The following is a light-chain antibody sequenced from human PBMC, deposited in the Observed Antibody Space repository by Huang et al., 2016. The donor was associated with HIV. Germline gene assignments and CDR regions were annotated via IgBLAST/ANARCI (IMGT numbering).Light chain of an antibody. V-gene: IGKV3-11*01. CDR1: QSVGSS. J-gene: IGKJ5*01. CDR3: QQRSSWLT. CDR2: DVS. Sequence: EIVLTQSPATLSLSPGERATLSCRASQSVGSSLAWYQQKPGQAPRLLIYDVSNRATGIPDRFRGSGSGTDFTLTISSLEPEDFAVYYCQQRSSWLTFGQGTRLEI.